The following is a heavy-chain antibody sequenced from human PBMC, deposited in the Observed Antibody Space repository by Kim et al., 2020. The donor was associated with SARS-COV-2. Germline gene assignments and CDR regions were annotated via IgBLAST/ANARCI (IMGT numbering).Heavy chain of an antibody. Sequence: ASVKVSCKASGYPFTKYVMHWVRQAPGQGLEWMGWINCNGGDTKYTQKFQGRVTMTRDTSIATAYMELSGLRSDDTAVYYCARDYGNIFVDLFNLWGRGTLVTVSS. J-gene: IGHJ2*01. CDR1: GYPFTKYV. CDR3: ARDYGNIFVDLFNL. D-gene: IGHD3-10*01. CDR2: INCNGGDT. V-gene: IGHV1-2*02.